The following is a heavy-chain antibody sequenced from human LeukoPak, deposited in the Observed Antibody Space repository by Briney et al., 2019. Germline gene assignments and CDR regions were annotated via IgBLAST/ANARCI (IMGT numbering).Heavy chain of an antibody. D-gene: IGHD3-22*01. CDR3: ASAYDSSGYYYVLSQNYFDY. V-gene: IGHV3-21*01. Sequence: PGGSLRLSCAASGFTFNNYWMQWVRQAPGKGLEWVSSISSSSSYIYYADSVKGRFTISRDNAKNSLYLQMNSLRAEDTAVYYCASAYDSSGYYYVLSQNYFDYWGQGTLVTVSS. J-gene: IGHJ4*02. CDR1: GFTFNNYW. CDR2: ISSSSSYI.